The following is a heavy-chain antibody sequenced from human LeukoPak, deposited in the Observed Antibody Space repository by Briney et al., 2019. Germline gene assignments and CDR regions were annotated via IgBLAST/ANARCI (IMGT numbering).Heavy chain of an antibody. CDR2: IYYSGST. V-gene: IGHV4-30-4*08. CDR3: ARGGLELRPYDY. J-gene: IGHJ4*02. CDR1: GGSISSGDYY. D-gene: IGHD1-7*01. Sequence: SETLSLTCTVSGGSISSGDYYWSWIRQPPGEGLEWIGYIYYSGSTYYNPSLKSRVTISVDTSKNQFSLKLSSVTAADTAVYYCARGGLELRPYDYWGQGTLVTVSS.